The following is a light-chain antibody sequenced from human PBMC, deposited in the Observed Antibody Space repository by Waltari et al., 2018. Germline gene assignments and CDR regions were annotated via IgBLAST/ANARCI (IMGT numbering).Light chain of an antibody. J-gene: IGKJ5*01. CDR3: QQYGNLPIT. V-gene: IGKV3-20*01. CDR1: QNVVGTY. Sequence: EIVLTQSPGTLSLSPGERATLSCRASQNVVGTYLAWYQQKPGQAPRLRISGTDTRATGIPDRFTGSESGTDFTLTISRLEPEDFAVYYCQQYGNLPITFGQGTRLEIK. CDR2: GTD.